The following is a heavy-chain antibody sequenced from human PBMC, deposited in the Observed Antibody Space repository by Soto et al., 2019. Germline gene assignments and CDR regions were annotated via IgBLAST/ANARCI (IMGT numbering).Heavy chain of an antibody. CDR1: GGSISSGDYY. V-gene: IGHV4-30-4*01. CDR2: IYYSGST. J-gene: IGHJ5*02. CDR3: ARAGYNYGLGWFDP. D-gene: IGHD5-18*01. Sequence: QVHLQESGPGLVKPSQTLSLTCTVSGGSISSGDYYWSWIRQPPGKGLEWIGSIYYSGSTYYNPSLSSRVTISLDTSKDQFSLKLSSATAADTAGYYCARAGYNYGLGWFDPWGQGTLVTVSS.